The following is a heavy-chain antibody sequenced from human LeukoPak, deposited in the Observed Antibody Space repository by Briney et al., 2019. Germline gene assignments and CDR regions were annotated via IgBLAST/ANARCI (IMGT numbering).Heavy chain of an antibody. J-gene: IGHJ4*02. CDR3: AKGYSSGWLRYFDY. CDR1: GFTLSSYA. Sequence: GGSLRLSCAASGFTLSSYAMSWVRQAPGKGLEWVSSISSSGGYTYYADSVKGRITISRDNSKNTLYLQMNSLRAEDTAVYYCAKGYSSGWLRYFDYWGQGTLVTVSS. V-gene: IGHV3-23*01. D-gene: IGHD6-19*01. CDR2: ISSSGGYT.